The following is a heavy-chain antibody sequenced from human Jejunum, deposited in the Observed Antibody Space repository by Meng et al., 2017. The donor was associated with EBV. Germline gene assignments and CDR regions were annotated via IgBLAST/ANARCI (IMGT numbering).Heavy chain of an antibody. V-gene: IGHV3-30-3*01. CDR1: GFTFSGHA. CDR2: ISNDGNNK. Sequence: QVQVVGSGGGVVRPGRSLRLSCAASGFTFSGHAMQWVRQAPGKGLKWVALISNDGNNKYYADSVKGRFTISRDNSKNTLYLQMNSLRVDDTALYYCTREWGADYWGQGTLVTVSS. CDR3: TREWGADY. J-gene: IGHJ4*02. D-gene: IGHD3-16*01.